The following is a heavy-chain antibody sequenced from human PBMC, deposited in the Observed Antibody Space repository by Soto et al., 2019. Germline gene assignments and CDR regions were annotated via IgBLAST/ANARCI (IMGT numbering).Heavy chain of an antibody. V-gene: IGHV3-66*02. Sequence: GGSLRLSCAASGFTVSSYYMSWVRQAPGKGLEWVSVIYSAGSADFADSVKGRFTISRDNSKKTLYLQMNSLRPEDTALYYCAKDEYYYSRSGYYIFDSWGQGTLVTVSS. CDR2: IYSAGSA. J-gene: IGHJ4*02. D-gene: IGHD3-22*01. CDR3: AKDEYYYSRSGYYIFDS. CDR1: GFTVSSYY.